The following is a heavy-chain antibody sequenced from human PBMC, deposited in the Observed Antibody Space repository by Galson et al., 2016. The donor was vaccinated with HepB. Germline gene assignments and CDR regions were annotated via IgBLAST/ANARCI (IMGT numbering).Heavy chain of an antibody. D-gene: IGHD4-11*01. Sequence: SLRLSCAASGFTFVNYAMSWVRQAPGTGLEWVSTVSRGGDTTYYSDSVKGRFTISRDNYKSTLFLQMNSLRAEDTAVYYCAREVNSNFYYYGMDVWGKGTTVIVSS. J-gene: IGHJ6*04. CDR3: AREVNSNFYYYGMDV. CDR2: VSRGGDTT. V-gene: IGHV3-23*01. CDR1: GFTFVNYA.